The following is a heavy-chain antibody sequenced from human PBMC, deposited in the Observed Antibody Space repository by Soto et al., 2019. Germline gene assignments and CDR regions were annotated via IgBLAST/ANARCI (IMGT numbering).Heavy chain of an antibody. V-gene: IGHV4-39*01. CDR1: GGSISSSSYY. Sequence: SETLSLTCTVSGGSISSSSYYWGWIRQPPGKGLEWIGSIYYSGSTYYNPSLKSRVTISVDTSKNQLSLKLSSVTAADTAVYYCARQGGYEDYYYMDVWGKGTTVTVSS. CDR3: ARQGGYEDYYYMDV. J-gene: IGHJ6*03. D-gene: IGHD6-19*01. CDR2: IYYSGST.